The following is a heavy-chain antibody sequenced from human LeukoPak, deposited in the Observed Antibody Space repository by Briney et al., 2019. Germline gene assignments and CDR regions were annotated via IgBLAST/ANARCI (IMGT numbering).Heavy chain of an antibody. Sequence: ASVKVSCKASGYTFTSYAMHWVRQAPGQRLEWMGWINAGNGNTKYSQKFQGRVTITRDTSASTAYMELSSLRSEDTAAYYCARTFYGSGETSVPYRGAFDIWGQGTMVTVSS. CDR2: INAGNGNT. J-gene: IGHJ3*02. V-gene: IGHV1-3*01. D-gene: IGHD3-10*01. CDR1: GYTFTSYA. CDR3: ARTFYGSGETSVPYRGAFDI.